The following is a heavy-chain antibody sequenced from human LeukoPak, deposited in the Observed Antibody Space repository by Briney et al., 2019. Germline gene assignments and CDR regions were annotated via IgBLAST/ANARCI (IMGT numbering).Heavy chain of an antibody. CDR2: IKEDGTEK. J-gene: IGHJ6*04. Sequence: PGGSLRLSCAASGFTFSGSYMAWVRQAPGKGLEWVGNIKEDGTEKYYVDSVKGRFTISRDNAKNSLYLQMNSQRAEDTAVYYCARDNYYRMDVWGRGTTVTVSS. CDR3: ARDNYYRMDV. CDR1: GFTFSGSY. V-gene: IGHV3-7*01.